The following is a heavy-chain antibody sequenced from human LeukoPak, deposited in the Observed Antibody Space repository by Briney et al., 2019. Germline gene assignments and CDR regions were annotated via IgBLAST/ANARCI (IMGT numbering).Heavy chain of an antibody. V-gene: IGHV4-59*01. CDR2: IYYSGST. Sequence: SETLSLTCTVSGGSISSYYWSWIRQPPGKGLEWIGYIYYSGSTNYNPSLKSRVTISVDASKNQFSLELNSVTPADTAVYYCARGGNYWPQWWFDPWGRGTLVSVSS. D-gene: IGHD1-26*01. CDR3: ARGGNYWPQWWFDP. CDR1: GGSISSYY. J-gene: IGHJ5*02.